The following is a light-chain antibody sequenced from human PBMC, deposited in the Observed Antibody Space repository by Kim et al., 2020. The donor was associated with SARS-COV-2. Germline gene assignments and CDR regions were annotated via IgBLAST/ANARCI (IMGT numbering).Light chain of an antibody. Sequence: PRQTARITCTGDALPNQYAYWFQQKPGQAPVLVIYEDTERPSGIPERFSGSTSGTTVTLTISGVQAEDEADYYCQSSDSSDTFWVFGGGTQLTVL. V-gene: IGLV3-25*03. CDR1: ALPNQY. CDR2: EDT. J-gene: IGLJ3*02. CDR3: QSSDSSDTFWV.